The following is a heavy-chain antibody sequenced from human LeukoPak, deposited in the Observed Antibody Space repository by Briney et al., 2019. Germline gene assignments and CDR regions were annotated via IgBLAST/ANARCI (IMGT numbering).Heavy chain of an antibody. CDR2: IYSGGST. D-gene: IGHD3-22*01. CDR3: AKAPLSNYYDSEFRAEYFQH. CDR1: GFTLSSNY. J-gene: IGHJ1*01. V-gene: IGHV3-66*01. Sequence: GGSLRLSCAASGFTLSSNYMSWVRQAPGKGLEWVSVIYSGGSTHYTDSVKGRFTISRDNSKNTLYLQMNSLRAEDTAVYYCAKAPLSNYYDSEFRAEYFQHWGQGTLVTVSS.